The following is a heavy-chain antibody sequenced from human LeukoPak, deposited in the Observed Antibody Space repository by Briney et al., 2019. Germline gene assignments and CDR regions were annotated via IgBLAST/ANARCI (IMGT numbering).Heavy chain of an antibody. CDR2: INPNSGGS. CDR1: GYTFTGYY. V-gene: IGHV1-2*02. Sequence: GASVKVSCKASGYTFTGYYIHWVRQAPGQGLEWLGWINPNSGGSNYAQIFQGRVTMARDTSISTAYMELSRLRSDDTAVYYCARNRAGIAVAGESHFGYWGQGTLVTVSS. J-gene: IGHJ4*02. D-gene: IGHD6-19*01. CDR3: ARNRAGIAVAGESHFGY.